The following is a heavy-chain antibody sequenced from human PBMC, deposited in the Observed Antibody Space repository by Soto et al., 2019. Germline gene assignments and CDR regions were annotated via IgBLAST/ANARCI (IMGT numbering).Heavy chain of an antibody. D-gene: IGHD2-21*02. CDR2: IIPIFGTA. Sequence: GASVKVSCKASGGTFSSYAISWVRQAPGQGLEWMGGIIPIFGTANYAQKFQGRVTITADESTSTAYMELSSLRSEDTAVYYCARGLAYCGGDCYWAAFDIWGQGTMGTVS. J-gene: IGHJ3*02. V-gene: IGHV1-69*13. CDR1: GGTFSSYA. CDR3: ARGLAYCGGDCYWAAFDI.